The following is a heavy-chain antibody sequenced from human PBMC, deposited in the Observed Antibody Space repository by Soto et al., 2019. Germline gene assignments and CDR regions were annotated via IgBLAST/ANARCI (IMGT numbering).Heavy chain of an antibody. V-gene: IGHV3-23*01. Sequence: EVQLLESGGGLVQPGGSLRLSCAASGFTFSSYAMSWVRQAPGKGLEWVSAISGSGGSTYYADSVKGRFTISRDNSKNTLYLQMNSLRAEDTAVYYCAKRYYYDSSGYHPGAFDIWGQGTMVTVSS. CDR2: ISGSGGST. D-gene: IGHD3-22*01. CDR3: AKRYYYDSSGYHPGAFDI. J-gene: IGHJ3*02. CDR1: GFTFSSYA.